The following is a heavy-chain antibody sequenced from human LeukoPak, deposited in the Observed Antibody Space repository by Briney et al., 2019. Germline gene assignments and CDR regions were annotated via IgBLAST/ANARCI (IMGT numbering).Heavy chain of an antibody. D-gene: IGHD6-19*01. CDR3: ARAVAGSGYFDY. J-gene: IGHJ4*02. Sequence: SETLSLTCTVSGGSISSYYWSWIRQPPGKGLEWIGYIYYSGSTNYNPSLKSRVTISVDTSKNQYSLKLSSVTAADTAVYYCARAVAGSGYFDYWGQGTLVTVSS. CDR1: GGSISSYY. CDR2: IYYSGST. V-gene: IGHV4-59*01.